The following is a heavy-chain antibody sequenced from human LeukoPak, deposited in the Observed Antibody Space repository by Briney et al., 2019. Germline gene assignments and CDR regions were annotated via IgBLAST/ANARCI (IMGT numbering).Heavy chain of an antibody. D-gene: IGHD4-17*01. Sequence: ASVKVSCKASGGTFSSYAISWVRQAPGQGLEWMGGIIPIFGTANYAQKFQGRVTITADESTSTAYMELSSLRSEDTAVYYCARVHMTTVTDFDYWGQGTLVTVSS. CDR2: IIPIFGTA. CDR1: GGTFSSYA. CDR3: ARVHMTTVTDFDY. V-gene: IGHV1-69*13. J-gene: IGHJ4*02.